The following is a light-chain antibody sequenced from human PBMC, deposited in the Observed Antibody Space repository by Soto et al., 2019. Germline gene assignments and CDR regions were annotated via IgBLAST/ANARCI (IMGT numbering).Light chain of an antibody. CDR1: SSDVGACNY. CDR3: CSYAGSYSWV. CDR2: DVS. V-gene: IGLV2-11*01. Sequence: QSALTQPRSVSGSPGQSVTISCTGTSSDVGACNYVSWYQHHPGKAPKVMIYDVSERPSGVPDRFSGSKSDNKASLTISGLQAEDEADYYCCSYAGSYSWVFGGGTKLTVL. J-gene: IGLJ3*02.